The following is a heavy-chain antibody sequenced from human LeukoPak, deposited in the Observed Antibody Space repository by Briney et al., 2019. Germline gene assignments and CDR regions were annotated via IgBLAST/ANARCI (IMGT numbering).Heavy chain of an antibody. J-gene: IGHJ3*01. Sequence: PGGSLRLSCAASGFTFSSYAMSWVRQAPGKGLEWVSAISGSGGSTYYADSVKGRFTISRDNAKNSLYLEMNALTAEDTAWYHCARYWDPDNDGLYAFALWGPGTRVTVSS. CDR3: ARYWDPDNDGLYAFAL. CDR2: ISGSGGST. D-gene: IGHD1-26*01. CDR1: GFTFSSYA. V-gene: IGHV3-23*01.